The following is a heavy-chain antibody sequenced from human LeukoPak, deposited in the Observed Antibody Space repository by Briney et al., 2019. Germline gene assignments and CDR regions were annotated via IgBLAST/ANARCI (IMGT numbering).Heavy chain of an antibody. Sequence: GASVKASCKASGYTFPSYDINRVRQATGQGLGWRGWMNPNSGNTGYAQKFQGRVTMTRNTSISTAYMELSSLRSEDTAVYYCARNLLLWFGESSSDCFDPWGQGTLVTVSS. V-gene: IGHV1-8*02. CDR2: MNPNSGNT. J-gene: IGHJ5*02. CDR3: ARNLLLWFGESSSDCFDP. D-gene: IGHD3-10*01. CDR1: GYTFPSYD.